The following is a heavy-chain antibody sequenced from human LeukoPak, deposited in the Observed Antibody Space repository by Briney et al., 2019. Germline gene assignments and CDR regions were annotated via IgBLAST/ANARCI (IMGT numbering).Heavy chain of an antibody. Sequence: PGGSLRLSCAASGFTFSSYAMSWVRQAPGKGLEWVSAISGSGGSTYYADSVKGRFTISRDNSKNTLYLQMNSLRAEDTAVYYCAIGLRIPLVLPVYYFDYWGQGTLVTVSS. D-gene: IGHD5-12*01. CDR2: ISGSGGST. CDR3: AIGLRIPLVLPVYYFDY. V-gene: IGHV3-23*01. J-gene: IGHJ4*02. CDR1: GFTFSSYA.